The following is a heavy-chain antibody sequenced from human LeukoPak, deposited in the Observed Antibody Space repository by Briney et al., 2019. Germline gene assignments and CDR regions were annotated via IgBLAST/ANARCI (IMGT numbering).Heavy chain of an antibody. CDR1: GFTVRSTY. D-gene: IGHD6-19*01. CDR2: IYADGST. J-gene: IGHJ4*02. Sequence: GGSLRLSCAASGFTVRSTYMSWVRQAPGKGLEWVSVIYADGSTYYADSVKGRFTISRDNSKNTMSFQMNGLRAEDTAVYYCARGYSSGWYYFDYWGQGTLVTVSS. V-gene: IGHV3-53*01. CDR3: ARGYSSGWYYFDY.